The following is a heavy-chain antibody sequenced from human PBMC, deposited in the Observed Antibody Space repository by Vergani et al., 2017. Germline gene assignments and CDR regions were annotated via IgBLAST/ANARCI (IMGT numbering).Heavy chain of an antibody. Sequence: EVQLVPSGAEVKTPGESLRISCKGSGYIFTSYWISWVRQMPGKGLEWMGRIDPSDSYTNYSPSFQGHVTISADKSISTAYLQWSSLNASDTAMYYCAASKELNYYDSSGYPDYWGQGTLVTVSS. D-gene: IGHD3-22*01. CDR3: AASKELNYYDSSGYPDY. J-gene: IGHJ4*02. V-gene: IGHV5-10-1*01. CDR1: GYIFTSYW. CDR2: IDPSDSYT.